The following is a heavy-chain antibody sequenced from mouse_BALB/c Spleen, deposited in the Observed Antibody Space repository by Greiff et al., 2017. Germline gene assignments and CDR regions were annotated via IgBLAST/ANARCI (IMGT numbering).Heavy chain of an antibody. Sequence: EVKLQESGPGLVKPSQSLSLTCTVTGYSITSDYAWNWIRQFPGNKLEWMGYISYSGSTSYNPSLKSRISITRDTSKNQFFLQLNSVTTEDTATYYCARGYDGTPFAYWGQGTLVTVSA. J-gene: IGHJ3*01. D-gene: IGHD2-14*01. CDR3: ARGYDGTPFAY. CDR2: ISYSGST. CDR1: GYSITSDYA. V-gene: IGHV3-2*02.